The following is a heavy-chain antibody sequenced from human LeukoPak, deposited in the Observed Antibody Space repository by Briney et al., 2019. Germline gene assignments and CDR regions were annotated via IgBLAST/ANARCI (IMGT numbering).Heavy chain of an antibody. D-gene: IGHD6-13*01. CDR1: GFTFDDYA. CDR3: AKIPYSSSSKDY. V-gene: IGHV3-9*01. J-gene: IGHJ4*02. Sequence: RARGSLRLSCAASGFTFDDYAMHWVRQAPGKGLEWVSGISWNSGSIGYADSVKGRFTISKDNAKNSLYLQMNSLRAEDTALYYCAKIPYSSSSKDYWGQGTLVTVSS. CDR2: ISWNSGSI.